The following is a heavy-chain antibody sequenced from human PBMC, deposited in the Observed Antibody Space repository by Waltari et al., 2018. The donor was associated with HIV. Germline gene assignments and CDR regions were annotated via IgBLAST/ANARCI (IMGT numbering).Heavy chain of an antibody. Sequence: VQLVESGGGVVQPGRSLRLSCAASGFTFSSYAMHWVRQAPGKGLEWVAVISYDGSKEYSADSVKGRFTISRDNSENTLYLRMNSLRAEDTALYYCARDIVVVVAANPLTSYYNMDVWGRGTTVTVSS. V-gene: IGHV3-30-3*01. CDR1: GFTFSSYA. D-gene: IGHD2-15*01. CDR3: ARDIVVVVAANPLTSYYNMDV. CDR2: ISYDGSKE. J-gene: IGHJ6*02.